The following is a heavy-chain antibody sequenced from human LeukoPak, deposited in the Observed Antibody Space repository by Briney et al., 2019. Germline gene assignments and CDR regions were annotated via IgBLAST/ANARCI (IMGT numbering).Heavy chain of an antibody. D-gene: IGHD6-19*01. CDR2: IYQGGSI. CDR3: ARGAALAGSRRVLYYFDD. J-gene: IGHJ4*02. V-gene: IGHV4-38-2*02. CDR1: GYSISSGYY. Sequence: PSETLSLTCTVSGYSISSGYYWGWIRQPPGKGLEWTGSIYQGGSIYYNPSLKSRVTISVDTSKNQFSLKLSSVTAADTALYYCARGAALAGSRRVLYYFDDWGQGTLVTVSS.